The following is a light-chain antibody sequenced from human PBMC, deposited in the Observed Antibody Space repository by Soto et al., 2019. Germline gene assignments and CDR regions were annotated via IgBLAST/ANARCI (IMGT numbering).Light chain of an antibody. CDR1: QSISTY. J-gene: IGKJ1*01. V-gene: IGKV1-39*01. Sequence: DIPMTQSPSSLSASVGDRVTITCRSSQSISTYLNWYQQKPGKAPKLLIYAASSLQSGVPSRFSGSGSGTDFTLTITSLQPEDFAIYCCQQSYSTPTTFGQGTKVDIK. CDR3: QQSYSTPTT. CDR2: AAS.